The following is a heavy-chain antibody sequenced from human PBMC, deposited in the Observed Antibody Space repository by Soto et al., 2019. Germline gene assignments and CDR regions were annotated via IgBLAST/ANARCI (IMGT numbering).Heavy chain of an antibody. V-gene: IGHV6-1*01. D-gene: IGHD6-19*01. CDR3: ARFIAVAGPTFAY. J-gene: IGHJ4*02. CDR2: TYYRSTWYN. Sequence: SQTLSLTYGISGDSVSSNSAAWNWIRQSPSRGLEWLGRTYYRSTWYNEYAISVKRRIHINPKTSKNQFSLQLSSLTPEDTAVYYCARFIAVAGPTFAYGGQGSLVTVSS. CDR1: GDSVSSNSAA.